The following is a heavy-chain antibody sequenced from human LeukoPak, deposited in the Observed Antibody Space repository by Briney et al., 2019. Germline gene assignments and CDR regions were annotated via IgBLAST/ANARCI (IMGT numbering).Heavy chain of an antibody. CDR1: GFTFDEYG. CDR3: ARGGDSTSPDY. J-gene: IGHJ4*02. D-gene: IGHD3-16*01. V-gene: IGHV3-20*04. CDR2: INWNGGNT. Sequence: GRSLRLSCAASGFTFDEYGMTWVRQAPGKGLEWISGINWNGGNTEYADTVKGRFTISRDNAKNSLYLQIHSLRAEDTALYYCARGGDSTSPDYWGQGTLVTVSS.